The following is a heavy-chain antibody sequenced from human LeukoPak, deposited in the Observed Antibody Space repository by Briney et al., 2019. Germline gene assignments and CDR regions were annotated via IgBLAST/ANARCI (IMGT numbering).Heavy chain of an antibody. CDR2: IYYSGST. V-gene: IGHV4-59*01. D-gene: IGHD6-19*01. CDR1: GGSISSYY. CDR3: ARVIAVAGYYYYGMDV. J-gene: IGHJ6*02. Sequence: SETLPLTCTVSGGSISSYYWSWIRQPPGKGLEWIGYIYYSGSTNYNPSLKSRVTISVDTSKNQFSLKLSSVTAADTAVYYCARVIAVAGYYYYGMDVWGQGTTVTVSS.